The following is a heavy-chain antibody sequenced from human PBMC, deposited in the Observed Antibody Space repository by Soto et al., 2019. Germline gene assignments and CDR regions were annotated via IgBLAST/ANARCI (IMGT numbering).Heavy chain of an antibody. V-gene: IGHV3-33*01. J-gene: IGHJ4*02. D-gene: IGHD5-18*01. CDR2: IWYDGSNK. CDR1: GFTFSTYG. CDR3: GRDGALGDTAVVDS. Sequence: QVQLVESGGGVVQPGKSLRLSCAASGFTFSTYGMHWVRQAPGKGLEWVAGIWYDGSNKYHGDSLKGRFTISRDNSKNTLYLPINNLRAEDTAVYYCGRDGALGDTAVVDSWGQGTLVTVSS.